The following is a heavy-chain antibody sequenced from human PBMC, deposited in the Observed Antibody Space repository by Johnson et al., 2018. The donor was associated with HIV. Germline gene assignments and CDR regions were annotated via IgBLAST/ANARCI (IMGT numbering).Heavy chain of an antibody. CDR2: ISGSGDTK. CDR1: GFTFSSYG. CDR3: ARDQHDSYGGWWYGAFDI. J-gene: IGHJ3*02. D-gene: IGHD5-18*01. Sequence: VQLVESGGGLVQPGGSLRLSCAASGFTFSSYGMHWVRQAPGKGLEWVSCISGSGDTKSYADSVKGRFTISRDNGKNSLHLQLNSLRADDTAVYYCARDQHDSYGGWWYGAFDIWGQGTRVTVSS. V-gene: IGHV3-48*04.